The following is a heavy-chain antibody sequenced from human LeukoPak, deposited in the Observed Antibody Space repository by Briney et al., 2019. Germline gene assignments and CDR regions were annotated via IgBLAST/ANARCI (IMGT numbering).Heavy chain of an antibody. CDR3: AKDRSVYDSSGLNY. CDR1: GFTFDDYA. J-gene: IGHJ4*02. V-gene: IGHV3-9*01. Sequence: GGSLRLSCTASGFTFDDYAIHWVRHAPGKGLEWVSGMSWNSGSIVYADSVKGRFTISRDNAKNSLYLQMNSLIAEVTALYYCAKDRSVYDSSGLNYWGQGTLVSVSS. CDR2: MSWNSGSI. D-gene: IGHD3-22*01.